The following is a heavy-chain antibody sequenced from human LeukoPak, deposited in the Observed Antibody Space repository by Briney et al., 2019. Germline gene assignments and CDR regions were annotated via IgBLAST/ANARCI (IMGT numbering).Heavy chain of an antibody. CDR1: GFTFSSYS. V-gene: IGHV3-21*01. CDR2: ISSSSSYI. D-gene: IGHD5-12*01. J-gene: IGHJ4*02. Sequence: PGGSLRLSCAASGFTFSSYSMNWVCQALEKRLGCVSSISSSSSYIYYADSVKGRFTISRDNAKNSLYLQMNSLRAEDTAVYYCARVSGGGSGGYELDYWGQGTLVTVSS. CDR3: ARVSGGGSGGYELDY.